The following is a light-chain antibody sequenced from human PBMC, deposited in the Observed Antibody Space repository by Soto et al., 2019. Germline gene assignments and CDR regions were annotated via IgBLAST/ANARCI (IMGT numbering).Light chain of an antibody. CDR1: SSDVGTYNL. V-gene: IGLV2-23*02. CDR2: EVT. J-gene: IGLJ2*01. CDR3: CSYAAYNVLI. Sequence: QSVLTQPASVSGSPGQSITISCTGTSSDVGTYNLVSWYRQHPGKAPKLMIYEVTKRPSGVSDRFSGSKSGNTASLTISGLQAEDEADYYCCSYAAYNVLIFGGGTKLTVL.